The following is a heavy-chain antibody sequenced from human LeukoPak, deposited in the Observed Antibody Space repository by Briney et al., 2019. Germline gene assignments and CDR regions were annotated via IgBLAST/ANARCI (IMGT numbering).Heavy chain of an antibody. CDR3: ARVGVQPAFRIGEHLDY. J-gene: IGHJ4*02. V-gene: IGHV3-7*03. D-gene: IGHD1-1*01. Sequence: GGSLRLSCAASGFTFSSYWMNWARQAPGKGLEWVASINHNGNVNYYVDSVKGRFTISRDNAKNSLYLQMSNLRAEDTAVYYCARVGVQPAFRIGEHLDYWGQGTLVTVSS. CDR2: INHNGNVN. CDR1: GFTFSSYW.